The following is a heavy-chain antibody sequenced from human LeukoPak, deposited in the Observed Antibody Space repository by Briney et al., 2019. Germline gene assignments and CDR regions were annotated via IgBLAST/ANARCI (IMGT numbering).Heavy chain of an antibody. CDR2: ISTSNGNT. V-gene: IGHV1-18*01. CDR3: VRDNDYAPVY. Sequence: ASVKVSCKASGYTFTSYGISWVRHAPGQGLEWMAWISTSNGNTNFAQKFQGRVTMTTDTSTSTAYRDLRSLRSDDTAVYYCVRDNDYAPVYWGQGTLVIVSS. D-gene: IGHD4-17*01. J-gene: IGHJ4*02. CDR1: GYTFTSYG.